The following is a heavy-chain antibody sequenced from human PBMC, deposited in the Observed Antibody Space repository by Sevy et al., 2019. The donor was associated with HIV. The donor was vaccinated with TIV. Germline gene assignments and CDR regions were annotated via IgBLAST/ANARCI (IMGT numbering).Heavy chain of an antibody. CDR2: IIPIFGKA. D-gene: IGHD2-2*01. CDR3: ARAVGYCSSTSCHWFDP. Sequence: ASVKVSCKASGGTFSSYAISWVRQAPGQGLEWMGGIIPIFGKANYAQKFQGRVTITADESTSTAYMELSSLRSEDTAVYYCARAVGYCSSTSCHWFDPWGQGTLVTVSS. V-gene: IGHV1-69*13. CDR1: GGTFSSYA. J-gene: IGHJ5*02.